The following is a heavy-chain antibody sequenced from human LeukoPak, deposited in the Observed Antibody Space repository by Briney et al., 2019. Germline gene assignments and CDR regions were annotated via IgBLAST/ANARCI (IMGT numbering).Heavy chain of an antibody. CDR3: ARDLGYCSSTSCYSYYYGMDV. V-gene: IGHV3-21*01. CDR1: GFTFSSYS. D-gene: IGHD2-2*01. CDR2: ISSSSSYI. J-gene: IGHJ6*02. Sequence: GGSLRLSCAASGFTFSSYSMSWVRQAPGKGLEWVSSISSSSSYIYYADSVKGRFTISRDNAKNSLYLQMNSLRAEDTAVYYCARDLGYCSSTSCYSYYYGMDVWGQGTTVTVSS.